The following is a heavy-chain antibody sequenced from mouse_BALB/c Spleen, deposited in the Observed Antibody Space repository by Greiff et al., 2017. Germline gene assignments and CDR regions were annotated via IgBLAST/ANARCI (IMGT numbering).Heavy chain of an antibody. Sequence: EVKLMESGGGLVKPGGSLKLSCAASGFTFSSYAMSWVRQTPEKRLEWVATISSGGSYTYYPDSVKGRFTISRDNAKNTLYLQMSSLRSEDTAMYYCARQKYGNYVDAMDYWGQGTSVTVSS. J-gene: IGHJ4*01. D-gene: IGHD2-10*02. CDR3: ARQKYGNYVDAMDY. CDR1: GFTFSSYA. V-gene: IGHV5-9-3*01. CDR2: ISSGGSYT.